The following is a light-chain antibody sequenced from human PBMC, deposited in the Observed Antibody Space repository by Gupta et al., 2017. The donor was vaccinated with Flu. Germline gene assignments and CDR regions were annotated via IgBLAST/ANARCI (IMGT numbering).Light chain of an antibody. J-gene: IGLJ2*01. CDR1: ALADQY. V-gene: IGLV3-25*03. Sequence: SSELTQPPSVSVSPGQTARLTCSGDALADQYGYWYQQKPGQAPTMVVRKDNQRPSGIPERFSGSSSGTKFTLTISGVQAEDEAGYYCQSSDNRGTYVIFGGGTKLTVL. CDR2: KDN. CDR3: QSSDNRGTYVI.